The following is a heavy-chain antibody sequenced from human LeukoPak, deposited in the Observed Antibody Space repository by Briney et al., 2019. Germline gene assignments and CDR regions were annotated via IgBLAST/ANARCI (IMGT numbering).Heavy chain of an antibody. CDR2: IRSKAYGATT. Sequence: PGGSLRLSCTASGFMFGDHAMSWVRQAPGKGLEWVGFIRSKAYGATTEYAASVKGRFTISRDASKRIAYLQMDSLKIEDTAFYYCARGPILLWIHNGMDVWGQGTTVIVSS. D-gene: IGHD3-10*01. V-gene: IGHV3-49*04. CDR1: GFMFGDHA. CDR3: ARGPILLWIHNGMDV. J-gene: IGHJ6*02.